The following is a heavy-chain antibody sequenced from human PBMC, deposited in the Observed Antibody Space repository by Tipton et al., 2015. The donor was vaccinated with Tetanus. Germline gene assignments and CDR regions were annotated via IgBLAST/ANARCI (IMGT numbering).Heavy chain of an antibody. D-gene: IGHD2-2*01. V-gene: IGHV3-23*01. Sequence: SLRLSCAASGFTFSNYAMIWVRQAPGKGLEWVSAISASGRNTYYADSVKGRFTSSRDNSKNIHYLEMSSLRAEDTAVYYCARDSPDILLVPAVWGQGTLVTVSS. CDR3: ARDSPDILLVPAV. CDR2: ISASGRNT. J-gene: IGHJ4*02. CDR1: GFTFSNYA.